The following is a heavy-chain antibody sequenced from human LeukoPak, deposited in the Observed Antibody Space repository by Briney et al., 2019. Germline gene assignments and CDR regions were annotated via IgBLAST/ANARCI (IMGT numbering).Heavy chain of an antibody. D-gene: IGHD3-22*01. CDR3: ASEGISSGYYDFDY. J-gene: IGHJ4*02. V-gene: IGHV3-66*02. CDR2: IYSGGST. CDR1: GFTFSSYS. Sequence: GGSLRLSCAASGFTFSSYSMNWVRQAPGEGLDWVSVIYSGGSTYYADSVKGRFTISRDNSKNTLYLQMNSLRAEDTAVYYCASEGISSGYYDFDYWGQGTLVTVSS.